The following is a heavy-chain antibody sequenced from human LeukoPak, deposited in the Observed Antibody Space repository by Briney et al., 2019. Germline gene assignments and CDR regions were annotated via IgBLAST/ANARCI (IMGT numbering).Heavy chain of an antibody. V-gene: IGHV4-39*01. CDR3: AKGREWSRFSPFYNWFDP. J-gene: IGHJ5*02. CDR2: VYYSGTM. D-gene: IGHD3-3*01. CDR1: GASISTISYY. Sequence: PSETLSLTCAFSGASISTISYYWGWVRQPPGKGLEWIVTVYYSGTMYYTTSVKRRVTISVAASQNQFFPRLTSVTAADTAVYYCAKGREWSRFSPFYNWFDPWGQGTLVTVSS.